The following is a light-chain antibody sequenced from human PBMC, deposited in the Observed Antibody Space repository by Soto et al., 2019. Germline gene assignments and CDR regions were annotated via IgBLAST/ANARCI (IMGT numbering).Light chain of an antibody. CDR3: QSYDNSLSGFWV. V-gene: IGLV1-40*01. Sequence: QSVLTQPPSVSGAPGQRVTISCTGSSSNIGAGYHVHWYQQLPGTAPKLLIYGNSNRPSGVPDRFSGSKSGTSASLAITGLQAEDEADYYCQSYDNSLSGFWVFGGGTKINVL. CDR1: SSNIGAGYH. J-gene: IGLJ3*02. CDR2: GNS.